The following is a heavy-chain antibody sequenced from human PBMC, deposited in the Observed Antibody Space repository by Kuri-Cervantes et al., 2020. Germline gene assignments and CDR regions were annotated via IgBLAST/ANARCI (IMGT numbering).Heavy chain of an antibody. CDR2: INPNSGGT. D-gene: IGHD6-19*01. Sequence: ASVKVSCKASGYTFTGYYMHWVRQAPGQGLEWMGWINPNSGGTNYAQKFQGRVTMTRDTSISTAYMELSRLRSDDTAVYYCARDVSGSGWSYFQHWGQGTLVTVPQ. J-gene: IGHJ1*01. V-gene: IGHV1-2*02. CDR1: GYTFTGYY. CDR3: ARDVSGSGWSYFQH.